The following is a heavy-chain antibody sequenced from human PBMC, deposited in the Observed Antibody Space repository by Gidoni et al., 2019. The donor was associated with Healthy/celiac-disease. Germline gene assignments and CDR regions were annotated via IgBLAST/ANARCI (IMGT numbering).Heavy chain of an antibody. Sequence: EVQLVESGGGLVQPGGSLRRSCAASGFTFSSYSMNWVRQAPGKGLEWVSYISSSSSTIYYADSVKGRFTISRDNAKNSLYLQMNSLRDEDTAVYYCARDGKHYYDSSTPLLDYWGQGTLVTVSS. CDR2: ISSSSSTI. D-gene: IGHD3-22*01. CDR1: GFTFSSYS. V-gene: IGHV3-48*02. J-gene: IGHJ4*02. CDR3: ARDGKHYYDSSTPLLDY.